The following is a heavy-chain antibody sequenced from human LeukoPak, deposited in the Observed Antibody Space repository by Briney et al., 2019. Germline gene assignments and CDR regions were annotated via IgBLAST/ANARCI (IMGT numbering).Heavy chain of an antibody. CDR1: GGTISSYA. J-gene: IGHJ6*03. CDR2: VIPIFGTA. CDR3: ARQESQPTHAYYYYYMDV. V-gene: IGHV1-69*05. Sequence: SVKFSCKASGGTISSYAISWVRQAPGQGLEWMGRVIPIFGTANYAQKFQGRVTITTDESTRTAHMELSSLRSHDSAVYYCARQESQPTHAYYYYYMDVWEKGPAVTVFS. D-gene: IGHD2-2*01.